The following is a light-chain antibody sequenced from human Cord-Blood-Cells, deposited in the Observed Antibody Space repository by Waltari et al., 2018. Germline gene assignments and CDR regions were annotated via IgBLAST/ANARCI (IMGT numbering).Light chain of an antibody. V-gene: IGKV1-5*01. CDR2: DAS. Sequence: DIQMTQSPSTLSASVGDRVTITCRASQSISSWVAWYQQKPGKAPKLLIYDASSLESGVPSRFSGSGSGTEFTLTISSLQPDDFATYYCQQYNSYWTVGQGTKVEIK. CDR3: QQYNSYWT. CDR1: QSISSW. J-gene: IGKJ1*01.